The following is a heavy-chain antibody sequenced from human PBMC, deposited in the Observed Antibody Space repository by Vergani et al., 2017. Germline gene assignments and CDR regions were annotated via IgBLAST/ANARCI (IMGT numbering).Heavy chain of an antibody. D-gene: IGHD3-22*01. CDR2: MNPNSGNT. CDR1: GYTFTSYD. CDR3: ASEGADYYDSSGSYWGYYYYYYMDV. V-gene: IGHV1-8*01. J-gene: IGHJ6*03. Sequence: QVQLVQSGAEVKKPGASVKVSCKASGYTFTSYDINWVRQATGQGLEWMGWMNPNSGNTGYAQKFQGRVTMTRNTSISTAYMELSSLRSEDTAVYYCASEGADYYDSSGSYWGYYYYYYMDVWGKGTTVTVSS.